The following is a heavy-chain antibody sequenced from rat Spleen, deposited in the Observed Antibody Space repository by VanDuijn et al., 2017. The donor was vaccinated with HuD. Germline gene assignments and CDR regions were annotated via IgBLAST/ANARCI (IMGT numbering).Heavy chain of an antibody. D-gene: IGHD1-1*01. J-gene: IGHJ1*01. CDR3: AKDGPFYYYTRHHYWYFDL. CDR2: IIFDGSST. V-gene: IGHV5-17*01. Sequence: EVQLVESDGGLVQPGRSLKLSCAASGFTFSDYYMAWVRQAPTKGLEWVAIIIFDGSSTYYRDSVKGRFTISRDNAKSTLYLQMDSLRSEDTATYYCAKDGPFYYYTRHHYWYFDLWGPGTMVTVSS. CDR1: GFTFSDYY.